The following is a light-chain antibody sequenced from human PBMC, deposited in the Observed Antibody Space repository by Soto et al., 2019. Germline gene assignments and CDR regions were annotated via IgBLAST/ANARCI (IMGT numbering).Light chain of an antibody. CDR2: EVS. V-gene: IGLV2-14*01. J-gene: IGLJ1*01. Sequence: QSALTQPAPVSGSPGQSIAISCTGTSSDVGGYNYGSWYQQLPGKAPKLLISEVSNRPSGVSHRFSGSKSGNTASLTISGLQAEDEADYYCSSYRTGGPFVFGTGTKLTVL. CDR3: SSYRTGGPFV. CDR1: SSDVGGYNY.